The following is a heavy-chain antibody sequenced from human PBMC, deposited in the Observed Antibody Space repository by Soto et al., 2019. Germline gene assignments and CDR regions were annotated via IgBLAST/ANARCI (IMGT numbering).Heavy chain of an antibody. CDR1: GASISAYA. D-gene: IGHD6-19*01. Sequence: ETLSLTCTVSGASISAYAWSWIRQPAGKGLEWIGRLYSSGNTNYNPSFKSRLTMSADTSKNQFSLKLSSVTAADTAVYYCARGPYSSGWYVVDYWGQGTLVTVSS. CDR3: ARGPYSSGWYVVDY. V-gene: IGHV4-4*07. CDR2: LYSSGNT. J-gene: IGHJ4*02.